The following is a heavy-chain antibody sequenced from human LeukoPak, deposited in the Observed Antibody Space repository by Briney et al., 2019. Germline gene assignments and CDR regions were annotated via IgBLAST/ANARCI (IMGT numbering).Heavy chain of an antibody. J-gene: IGHJ4*02. CDR2: ISSSSSYI. D-gene: IGHD4-17*01. CDR3: ARGEMTTVTKAGY. V-gene: IGHV3-21*01. Sequence: PGGSLRLSCAASGFTFSSYWMHWVRHAPGKGLEWVSSISSSSSYIYYADSVRGRFTISRDNAKNSLYLQMNSLRAEDTAVYYCARGEMTTVTKAGYWGQGTLVTVSS. CDR1: GFTFSSYW.